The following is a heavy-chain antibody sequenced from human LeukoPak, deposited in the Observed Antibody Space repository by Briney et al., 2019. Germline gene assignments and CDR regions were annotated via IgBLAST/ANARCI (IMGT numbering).Heavy chain of an antibody. V-gene: IGHV4-59*01. D-gene: IGHD1-20*01. CDR1: GGSISSYY. Sequence: SETLSLTCTVSGGSISSYYWSWIRQPPGKGLEWIGYIYYSGSTNYNPSLKSRVTISVDTSKNQFSLKLSSVTAADTAVYYCATQITGTTDDAFDIWGQGTMVTVSS. CDR2: IYYSGST. J-gene: IGHJ3*02. CDR3: ATQITGTTDDAFDI.